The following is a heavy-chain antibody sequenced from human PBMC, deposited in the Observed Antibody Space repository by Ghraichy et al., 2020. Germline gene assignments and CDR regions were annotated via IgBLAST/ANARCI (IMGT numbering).Heavy chain of an antibody. Sequence: SVKVSCKASGGSLRSFAINWVRQAPGQGLEWVGRIIPHLGIATYPQILQGRVTITADKSTGTSYMELGRLTSDDTAIYYCARGDCSSSSCYIYGMDVWGPGTTVTVSS. V-gene: IGHV1-69*04. CDR2: IIPHLGIA. D-gene: IGHD2-2*01. CDR3: ARGDCSSSSCYIYGMDV. CDR1: GGSLRSFA. J-gene: IGHJ6*02.